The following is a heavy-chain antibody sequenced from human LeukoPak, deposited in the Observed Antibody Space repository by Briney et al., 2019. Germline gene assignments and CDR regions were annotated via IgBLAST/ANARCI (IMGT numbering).Heavy chain of an antibody. Sequence: GGSLRLSCAASGFTFSSYSVNWVRQAPGKGLEWVSSISSSSSYIYYADSVKGRFTISRDSAKNSLYLQMNSLRAEDTAVYYCARDSDCSGGSCYLYYFDYWGQGTLVTVSS. D-gene: IGHD2-15*01. V-gene: IGHV3-21*01. CDR2: ISSSSSYI. CDR1: GFTFSSYS. J-gene: IGHJ4*02. CDR3: ARDSDCSGGSCYLYYFDY.